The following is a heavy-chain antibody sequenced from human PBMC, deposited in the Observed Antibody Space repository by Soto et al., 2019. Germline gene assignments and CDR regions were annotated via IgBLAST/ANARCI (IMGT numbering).Heavy chain of an antibody. CDR3: ARSYVQSRPIDY. CDR2: ISSSSSYI. CDR1: GFTFSSYS. D-gene: IGHD3-10*02. Sequence: PGGSLRLSCAASGFTFSSYSMNWVRQAPGKGLEWVSSISSSSSYIYYADSVKGRFTISRDNAKNSLYLQMNSLRSEDTALYYCARSYVQSRPIDYWGQGTLVTVSS. J-gene: IGHJ4*02. V-gene: IGHV3-21*04.